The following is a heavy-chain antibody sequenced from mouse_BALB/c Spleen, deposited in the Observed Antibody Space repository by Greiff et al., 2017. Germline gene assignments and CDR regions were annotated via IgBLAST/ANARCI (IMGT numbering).Heavy chain of an antibody. CDR2: ISSGSSTI. CDR1: GFTFSSFG. D-gene: IGHD2-4*01. Sequence: EVMLVESGGGLVQPGGSRKLSCPASGFTFSSFGMHWVRQAPEKGLEWVAYISSGSSTIYYADTVKGRFTISRDNPKNTLFLQMTSLRSEDTAMYYCARWNDYPYAMDYWGQGTSVTVSS. CDR3: ARWNDYPYAMDY. V-gene: IGHV5-17*02. J-gene: IGHJ4*01.